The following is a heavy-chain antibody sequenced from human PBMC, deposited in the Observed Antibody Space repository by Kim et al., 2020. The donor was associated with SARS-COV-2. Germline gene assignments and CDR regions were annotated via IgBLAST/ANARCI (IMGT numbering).Heavy chain of an antibody. J-gene: IGHJ5*02. Sequence: GGSLRLFCAASGFTFSSYAMSWVRQAPGKGLEWVSAISVSGGSTYYADSVKGRFTISRDNSKNTLYLQMNSLRAEDTAVYYCAKDPHDSSGYYYFGFSWFDPWGQATLVTVSA. D-gene: IGHD3-22*01. V-gene: IGHV3-23*01. CDR1: GFTFSSYA. CDR3: AKDPHDSSGYYYFGFSWFDP. CDR2: ISVSGGST.